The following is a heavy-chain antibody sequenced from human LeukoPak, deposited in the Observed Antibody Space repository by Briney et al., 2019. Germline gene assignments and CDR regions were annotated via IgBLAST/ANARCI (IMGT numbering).Heavy chain of an antibody. J-gene: IGHJ5*02. CDR1: GYTFTSYG. D-gene: IGHD2-2*01. Sequence: ASVKVSSKASGYTFTSYGISWVRQAPGQGLEWMGWISAYNGNTNYAQKLQGRVTMTTDTSTSTAYMELRSLRSDDTALYYCARYTAAIITGDWFDPWGQGTLVTVSS. CDR2: ISAYNGNT. V-gene: IGHV1-18*01. CDR3: ARYTAAIITGDWFDP.